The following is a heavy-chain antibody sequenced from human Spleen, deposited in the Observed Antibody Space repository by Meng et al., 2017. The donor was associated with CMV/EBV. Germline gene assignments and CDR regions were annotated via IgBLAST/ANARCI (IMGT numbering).Heavy chain of an antibody. Sequence: QGQMVQSGAEVKSPGASVKVSCKASGYTFTGYDMPWVRQAPGQGLEWMGWINPNSGGTNYAQKFQDRVTMTRDTSISTAYMELSRLRSDDTAVYYCATLQTSSGWDDDYWGQGTLVTVSS. J-gene: IGHJ4*02. CDR2: INPNSGGT. V-gene: IGHV1-2*02. D-gene: IGHD6-19*01. CDR3: ATLQTSSGWDDDY. CDR1: GYTFTGYD.